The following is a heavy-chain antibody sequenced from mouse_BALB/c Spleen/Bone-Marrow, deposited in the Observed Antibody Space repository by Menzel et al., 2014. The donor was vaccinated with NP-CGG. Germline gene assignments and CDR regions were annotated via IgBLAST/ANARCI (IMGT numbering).Heavy chain of an antibody. CDR2: SRIKAKYYTT. CDR3: ARDVGYGNYFVY. J-gene: IGHJ3*01. Sequence: EVHLVESGGGLVQPGDSLRLSCATSGFTFSDFYMEWVRQPPGKRLEWIAASRIKAKYYTTEYSASVKGRFIVSRDTSQSVLYLQMNALRAEDTAIYYCARDVGYGNYFVYWGQGTLVTVSA. CDR1: GFTFSDFY. V-gene: IGHV7-1*02. D-gene: IGHD2-10*02.